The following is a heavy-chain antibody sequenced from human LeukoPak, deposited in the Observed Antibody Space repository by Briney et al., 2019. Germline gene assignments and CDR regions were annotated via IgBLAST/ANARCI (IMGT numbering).Heavy chain of an antibody. Sequence: PGRSLRLSCAASGFSFSGYGMHWVRLAPGKGLEWVAVISYDGSNKYYADSVKGRFTISRDNSKNTLYLQMNSLRAEDTAVYYCFTLIDPPYYYYGMDVWGQGTTVTVSS. J-gene: IGHJ6*02. CDR1: GFSFSGYG. CDR2: ISYDGSNK. V-gene: IGHV3-30*03. D-gene: IGHD2-8*01. CDR3: FTLIDPPYYYYGMDV.